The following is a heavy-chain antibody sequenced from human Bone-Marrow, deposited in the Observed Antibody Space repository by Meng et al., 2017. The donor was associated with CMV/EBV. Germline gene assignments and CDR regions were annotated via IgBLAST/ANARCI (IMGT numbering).Heavy chain of an antibody. CDR1: GGSISSYY. Sequence: LRLSCTVSGGSISSYYWSWIRQPPGKGLEWIGYIYYSGSTNYNPSLKSRVTISVDTSKNQFSLKLSSVTAADTAVYYCASNRVAAAGPSGMDVWGQGTTVTVSS. J-gene: IGHJ6*02. CDR2: IYYSGST. D-gene: IGHD6-13*01. V-gene: IGHV4-59*01. CDR3: ASNRVAAAGPSGMDV.